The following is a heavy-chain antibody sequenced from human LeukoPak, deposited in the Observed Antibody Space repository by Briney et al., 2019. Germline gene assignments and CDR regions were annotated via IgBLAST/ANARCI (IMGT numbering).Heavy chain of an antibody. V-gene: IGHV3-7*05. CDR1: GFTFGNYW. J-gene: IGHJ4*02. Sequence: GGSLRLSCVASGFTFGNYWMNWVRQAPGKGLEWVANIKNDGGATYYLDSVKGRFTTSRDNAKSSLYLQMDSLRAEDTAVYYCNGPTYWGQGTLVTVSS. CDR2: IKNDGGAT. D-gene: IGHD2-8*01. CDR3: NGPTY.